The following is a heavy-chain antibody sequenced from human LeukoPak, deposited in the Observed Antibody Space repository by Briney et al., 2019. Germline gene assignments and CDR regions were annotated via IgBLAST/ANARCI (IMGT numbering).Heavy chain of an antibody. CDR1: GFTFSTYT. CDR2: ISSSSSYI. CDR3: ARDYSGWSRDY. J-gene: IGHJ4*02. D-gene: IGHD6-19*01. Sequence: KSGGSLRLSCAASGFTFSTYTMNWVRQAPGKGLEWVSSISSSSSYIYYADSLKGRFTISRDSAKKSLYLQTNSLRAEDTAVYFCARDYSGWSRDYWGQGTLVTVSS. V-gene: IGHV3-21*01.